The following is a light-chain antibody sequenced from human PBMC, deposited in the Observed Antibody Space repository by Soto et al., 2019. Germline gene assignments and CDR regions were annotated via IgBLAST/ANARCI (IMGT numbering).Light chain of an antibody. CDR2: ENN. J-gene: IGLJ1*01. CDR3: GTWDSSLSAVV. CDR1: SSNIGNNY. V-gene: IGLV1-51*02. Sequence: QSVLTQPPSVSASPGQKVTISCSGSSSNIGNNYVSWYQQLPGTAPKLLIYENNKRPSGIPDRFSGSKSGTSATLGITGPQTGDEADYYCGTWDSSLSAVVFGTGTKVTVL.